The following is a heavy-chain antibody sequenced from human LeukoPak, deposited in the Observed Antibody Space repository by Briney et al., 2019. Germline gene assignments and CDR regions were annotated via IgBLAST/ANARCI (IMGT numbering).Heavy chain of an antibody. D-gene: IGHD3-22*01. CDR2: INWNGGST. V-gene: IGHV3-20*04. Sequence: PGGSLRLSCAASGFTFDDYGMSWVRQAPGKGLEWVSGINWNGGSTGYADSVKGRFTISRDNAKNSLYLQMNSLRAEDTALYYCARGEYSDSSDPCAFDYWGQGTLVTVSS. CDR3: ARGEYSDSSDPCAFDY. CDR1: GFTFDDYG. J-gene: IGHJ4*02.